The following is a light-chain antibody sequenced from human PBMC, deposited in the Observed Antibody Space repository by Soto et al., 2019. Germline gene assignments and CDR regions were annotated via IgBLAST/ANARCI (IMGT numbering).Light chain of an antibody. V-gene: IGKV2-30*01. J-gene: IGKJ2*01. CDR3: MQGSKWPYN. CDR2: QVS. CDR1: QSVVYSDGNTH. Sequence: VMTQSPLTPAVTLGHTASMSCKPNQSVVYSDGNTHLNWFLQRPGQSPRRLMYQVSNRDSGVPARFSGSGSGTDFTLEISRVEGEDVGDYYCMQGSKWPYNFGQGTQL.